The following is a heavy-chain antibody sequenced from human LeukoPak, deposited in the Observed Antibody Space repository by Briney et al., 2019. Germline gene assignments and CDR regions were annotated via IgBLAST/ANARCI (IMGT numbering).Heavy chain of an antibody. V-gene: IGHV3-23*01. CDR3: AKDPGDGYNLIFDY. CDR2: ISVSGNT. D-gene: IGHD5-24*01. CDR1: GFTLSSYA. Sequence: GGSLRLSCAASGFTLSSYAMSWVRQGPGKWLEWVSAISVSGNTYHADSVKGRFTISRDNSKNTLYLQMNSLRAEDTAVYYCAKDPGDGYNLIFDYWGQGTLVTVSS. J-gene: IGHJ4*02.